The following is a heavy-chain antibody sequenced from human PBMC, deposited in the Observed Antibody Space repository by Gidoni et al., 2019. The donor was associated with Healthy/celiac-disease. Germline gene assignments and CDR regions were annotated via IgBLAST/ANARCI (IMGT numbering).Heavy chain of an antibody. V-gene: IGHV3-48*02. CDR3: ASQAPAATYYYYYMDV. Sequence: EVQLVESGGGLVQPGGSLRLSCAASGFTFISYSRNWVGEAPGKGLEWGSYISSSSSTIHYADSVKGRFTISRDNAKNSLYLQMNSLRDEDTAVYYCASQAPAATYYYYYMDVWGKGTTVTVSS. CDR1: GFTFISYS. CDR2: ISSSSSTI. J-gene: IGHJ6*03. D-gene: IGHD2-2*01.